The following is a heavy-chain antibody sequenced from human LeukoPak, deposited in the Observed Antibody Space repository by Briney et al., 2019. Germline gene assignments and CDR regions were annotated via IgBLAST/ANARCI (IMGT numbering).Heavy chain of an antibody. Sequence: GGSLRLSCAASGFTFSSYSMNWVRQAPGKGLEWVSSISGSSSYIYYADSVKGRFTISRDNAKNSLYLQMNSLRAEDTAVYYCARDFGRSHNWFDPWGQGTLVTVSS. CDR2: ISGSSSYI. CDR3: ARDFGRSHNWFDP. J-gene: IGHJ5*02. D-gene: IGHD3/OR15-3a*01. V-gene: IGHV3-21*01. CDR1: GFTFSSYS.